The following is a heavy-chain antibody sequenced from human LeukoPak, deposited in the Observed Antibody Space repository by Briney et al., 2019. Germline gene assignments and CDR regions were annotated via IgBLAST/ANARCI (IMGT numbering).Heavy chain of an antibody. CDR2: TYYRSKWYN. J-gene: IGHJ4*02. V-gene: IGHV6-1*01. D-gene: IGHD6-13*01. CDR3: AGLIGNSWLDY. Sequence: SQTLSLTCAISGDSVSSNSVTWDWIRQSPSGVLEWLGRTYYRSKWYNDYAESVRSRITITPDTSKNQVSLQLNSVTPEDTAVYYCAGLIGNSWLDYWGQGTLVTVSS. CDR1: GDSVSSNSVT.